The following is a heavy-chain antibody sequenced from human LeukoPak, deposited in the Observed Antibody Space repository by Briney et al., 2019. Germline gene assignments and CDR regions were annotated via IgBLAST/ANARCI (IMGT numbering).Heavy chain of an antibody. CDR2: IKEDGSDK. D-gene: IGHD2-15*01. CDR1: GFTFSSYW. Sequence: GGSLRLSCAAAGFTFSSYWMSWVRQAPGKGLEWVANIKEDGSDKYYVDSVKGRFTISRDNAKSSLYLQMNSLRAEDTAVYYCANSAGSYAYYFDDWGQGTLVTVSS. CDR3: ANSAGSYAYYFDD. J-gene: IGHJ4*02. V-gene: IGHV3-7*03.